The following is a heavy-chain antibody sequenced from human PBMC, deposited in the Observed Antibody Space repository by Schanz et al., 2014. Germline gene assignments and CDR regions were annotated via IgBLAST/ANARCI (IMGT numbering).Heavy chain of an antibody. D-gene: IGHD2-15*01. CDR3: AKESEIVVVVGTSMSGDFHH. CDR2: IYTDGST. CDR1: GFTVSKNY. V-gene: IGHV3-66*01. Sequence: EVQLVESGGGLVQPGGSLRLSCAASGFTVSKNYMSWVRQAPGKGLEWVSIIYTDGSTYYAGSVRDRFTISRDNSKNTLYLQMNNLRAEDTAVYFCAKESEIVVVVGTSMSGDFHHWGQGTLVTVSS. J-gene: IGHJ1*01.